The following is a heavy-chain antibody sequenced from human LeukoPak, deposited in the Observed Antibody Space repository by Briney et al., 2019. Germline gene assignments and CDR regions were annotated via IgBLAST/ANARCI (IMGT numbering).Heavy chain of an antibody. CDR1: GFSFSSHT. CDR3: ARDSGGGGDDY. V-gene: IGHV3-23*01. Sequence: GGSLRLSCAGSGFSFSSHTMNWVRQAPGRGLQWVSAISGSGGSAYYADSVKGRFTISRDNSKDTLYLQMNSLRAEDTAVYYCARDSGGGGDDYWGLGTLVTVSS. D-gene: IGHD2-21*02. CDR2: ISGSGGSA. J-gene: IGHJ4*02.